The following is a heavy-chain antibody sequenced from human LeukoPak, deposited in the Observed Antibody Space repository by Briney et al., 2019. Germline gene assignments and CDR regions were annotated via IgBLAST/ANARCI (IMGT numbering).Heavy chain of an antibody. D-gene: IGHD6-13*01. CDR3: AHRGGLAAAGDDAFDI. J-gene: IGHJ3*02. V-gene: IGHV2-5*02. CDR1: GFSLSTSGVG. Sequence: SGPTLVKPTQTLTLTCTFSGFSLSTSGVGVGWIRQPPGKALEWLALIYWDDDKRYSPSLKSRLTITKDTSKNQVVLTMTNMDPVDTATYYCAHRGGLAAAGDDAFDIWGQGTMVTVSP. CDR2: IYWDDDK.